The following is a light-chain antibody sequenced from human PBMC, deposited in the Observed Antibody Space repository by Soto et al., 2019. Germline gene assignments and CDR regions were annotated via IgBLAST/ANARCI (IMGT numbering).Light chain of an antibody. J-gene: IGKJ4*01. V-gene: IGKV3-15*01. Sequence: EIVMTQSPATLSVSPGERATLSCRASQGIGDTLAWYQQKPGQTPRLLIYDTSTRATGVPARFSGSRSGAEFTLTIHSLQSEDFEVYYCQRYNNWPLTFGGGTKVEVK. CDR1: QGIGDT. CDR2: DTS. CDR3: QRYNNWPLT.